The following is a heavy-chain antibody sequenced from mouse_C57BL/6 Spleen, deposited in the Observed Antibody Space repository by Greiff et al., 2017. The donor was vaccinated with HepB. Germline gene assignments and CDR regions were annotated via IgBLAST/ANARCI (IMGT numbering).Heavy chain of an antibody. CDR1: GFTFSSYT. CDR3: ARQDYSNYRGYFDY. CDR2: ISGGGGNT. V-gene: IGHV5-9*01. J-gene: IGHJ2*01. D-gene: IGHD2-5*01. Sequence: EVQVVESGGGLVKPGGSLKLSCAASGFTFSSYTMSWVRQTPEKRLEWVATISGGGGNTYYPDSVKGRFTISRDNAKNTLYLQMSSLRSEDTALYYCARQDYSNYRGYFDYWGQGTTLTVSS.